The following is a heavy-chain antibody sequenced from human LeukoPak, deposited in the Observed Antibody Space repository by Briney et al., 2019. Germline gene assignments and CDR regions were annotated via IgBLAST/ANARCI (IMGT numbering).Heavy chain of an antibody. CDR1: GGSISSSSYY. CDR3: ARRGGTTVTTPFDY. CDR2: IYYSGST. Sequence: PSETLSLTCTVSGGSISSSSYYWGWIRQPPGKGLEWIGSIYYSGSTYYNPSLKSRVTISVDTSKNQFSLKLSSVTAADTAVYYCARRGGTTVTTPFDYWGQGTLVTVSS. D-gene: IGHD4-11*01. J-gene: IGHJ4*02. V-gene: IGHV4-39*07.